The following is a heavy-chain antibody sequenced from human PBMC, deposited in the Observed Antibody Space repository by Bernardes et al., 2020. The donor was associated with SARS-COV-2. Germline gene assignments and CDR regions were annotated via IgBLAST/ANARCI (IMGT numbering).Heavy chain of an antibody. CDR3: ARGWRENSFDY. J-gene: IGHJ4*02. CDR2: ISGYSGDT. V-gene: IGHV1-18*01. CDR1: GYTFSSYG. D-gene: IGHD2-15*01. Sequence: ASVKVSCKASGYTFSSYGISWVRQAPGQGLEWMGWISGYSGDTDYAQKVQGRVTMTTDTSTSTAYMELRSLRSDDTAVYYCARGWRENSFDYWGQGALVTVSS.